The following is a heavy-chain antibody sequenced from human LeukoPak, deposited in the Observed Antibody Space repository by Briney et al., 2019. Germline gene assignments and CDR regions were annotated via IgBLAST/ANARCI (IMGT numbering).Heavy chain of an antibody. CDR2: IYYSGST. Sequence: SETLSLTCTVSGGSISSSSYYWGWIRQPPGKGLEWIGSIYYSGSTYYNPSLKSRVTISVDTSKNQFSLKLSSVTAADTAVYCCAREGFGFDWLLYVAVWGQGTLVTVSS. CDR1: GGSISSSSYY. J-gene: IGHJ4*02. V-gene: IGHV4-39*07. D-gene: IGHD3-9*01. CDR3: AREGFGFDWLLYVAV.